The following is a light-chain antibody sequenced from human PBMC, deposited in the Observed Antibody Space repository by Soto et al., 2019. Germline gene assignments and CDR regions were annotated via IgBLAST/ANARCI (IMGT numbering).Light chain of an antibody. Sequence: EIVLTQSPGTLSLSPGERATLSCRASQSVSSSYLAWYQQKPGQAPRLLIYGASSRATGIPDRFSGSGSGTDFTSTISRLEPEDFSLDYCQQYGSSPRTFGKGTKVEIK. J-gene: IGKJ1*01. CDR1: QSVSSSY. CDR3: QQYGSSPRT. CDR2: GAS. V-gene: IGKV3-20*01.